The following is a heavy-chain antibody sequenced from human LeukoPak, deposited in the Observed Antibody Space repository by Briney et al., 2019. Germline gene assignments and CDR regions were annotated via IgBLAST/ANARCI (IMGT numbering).Heavy chain of an antibody. CDR3: ARTTEVLLWFGELEY. D-gene: IGHD3-10*01. Sequence: GGSLRLSCAASGFTFSSYAMHWVRQAPGKGLEWVAVISYDGSNKYYADSVKGRFTISRDNSKNPLYLQMNSLRAEDTAVYYCARTTEVLLWFGELEYWGQGTLVTVSS. V-gene: IGHV3-30*04. J-gene: IGHJ4*02. CDR1: GFTFSSYA. CDR2: ISYDGSNK.